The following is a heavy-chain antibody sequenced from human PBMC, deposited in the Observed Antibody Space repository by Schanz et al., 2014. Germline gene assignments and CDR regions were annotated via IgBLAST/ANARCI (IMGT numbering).Heavy chain of an antibody. D-gene: IGHD3-10*01. CDR1: GFSLDIFA. Sequence: EVHLLESGGGLVEPGGSLRLSCATSGFSLDIFALSWVRQAPGKGLEWVSSINTGGDSTYYADSVKGRFTISRDNSRDTVYLQMNSLRADDTAMYYCARWFLIRGVILDSWGQGTLVTVSS. CDR3: ARWFLIRGVILDS. V-gene: IGHV3-23*01. CDR2: INTGGDST. J-gene: IGHJ4*02.